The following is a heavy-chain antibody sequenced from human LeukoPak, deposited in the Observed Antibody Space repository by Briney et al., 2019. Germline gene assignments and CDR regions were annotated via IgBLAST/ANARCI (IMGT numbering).Heavy chain of an antibody. CDR2: INPNSGGT. V-gene: IGHV1-2*02. CDR3: ATEKHVDIVATDEAFDI. Sequence: GASVKVSCKASGYTFTGYYMHWVRQAPGQGLEWMGWINPNSGGTNYARKFQGRVTMTRDTSISTAYMELSRLRSDDTAVYYCATEKHVDIVATDEAFDIWGQGTMVTVSS. CDR1: GYTFTGYY. D-gene: IGHD5-12*01. J-gene: IGHJ3*02.